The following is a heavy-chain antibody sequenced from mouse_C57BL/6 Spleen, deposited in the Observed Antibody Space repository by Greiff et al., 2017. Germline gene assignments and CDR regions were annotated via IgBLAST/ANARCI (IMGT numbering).Heavy chain of an antibody. V-gene: IGHV1-76*01. CDR1: GYTFTDYY. CDR2: IYPGSGNT. CDR3: AYYYGGGYFDV. J-gene: IGHJ1*03. Sequence: QVQLKQSGAELVRPGASVKLSCKASGYTFTDYYINWVKQRPGQGLEWIARIYPGSGNTYYNEKFKGKATLTAEKSSSTAYMQLSSLTSEDSAVYFCAYYYGGGYFDVWGTGTTVTVSS. D-gene: IGHD1-1*01.